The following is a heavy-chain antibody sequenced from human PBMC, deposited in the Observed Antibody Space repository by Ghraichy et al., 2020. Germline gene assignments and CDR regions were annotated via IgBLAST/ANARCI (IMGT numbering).Heavy chain of an antibody. CDR3: TRRGSAPWAFDI. J-gene: IGHJ3*02. D-gene: IGHD3-10*01. Sequence: GGSLRLSCVASGFTVSTNYMTWVRQAPGKGLEWVSFMFSGGGTYYADSVKGRFTISRDISSNTLFLQMNSLRAEDTAVYFCTRRGSAPWAFDIWGRGTLVTVSS. V-gene: IGHV3-66*01. CDR1: GFTVSTNY. CDR2: MFSGGGT.